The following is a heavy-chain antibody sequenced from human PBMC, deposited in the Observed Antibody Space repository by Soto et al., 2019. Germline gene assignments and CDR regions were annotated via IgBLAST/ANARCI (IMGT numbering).Heavy chain of an antibody. CDR3: ARRGGDYYYYYGMDV. V-gene: IGHV3-74*01. Sequence: EVQLVESGGGLVQPGGSLRLSCAASGFTFSSYWMHWVRQAPGKGLVWVSRINSDGSSTSYADSVKGRFTISRDNAKNTLYLQMNSVRAEDTAVYYCARRGGDYYYYYGMDVWGQGTTVTVSS. CDR2: INSDGSST. CDR1: GFTFSSYW. D-gene: IGHD3-10*01. J-gene: IGHJ6*02.